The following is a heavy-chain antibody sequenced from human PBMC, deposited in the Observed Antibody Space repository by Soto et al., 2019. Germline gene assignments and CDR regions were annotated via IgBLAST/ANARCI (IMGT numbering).Heavy chain of an antibody. J-gene: IGHJ3*02. CDR1: GYTFTSYG. D-gene: IGHD6-13*01. V-gene: IGHV1-18*01. Sequence: ASVKVSCKASGYTFTSYGISWVRRAPGQGLEWMGWISAYNGNTNYAQKLQGRVTMTTDTSTSTAYMELRSLRSDDTAVYYCARDLYSSSWDDAFDIWGQGTMVTVSS. CDR2: ISAYNGNT. CDR3: ARDLYSSSWDDAFDI.